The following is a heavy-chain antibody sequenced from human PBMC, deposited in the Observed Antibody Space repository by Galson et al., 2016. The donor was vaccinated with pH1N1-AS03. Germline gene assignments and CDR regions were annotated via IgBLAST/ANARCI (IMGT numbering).Heavy chain of an antibody. CDR1: GYSISSGFH. CDR2: ISHSGNT. D-gene: IGHD1-26*01. Sequence: ETLSLTCAVSGYSISSGFHWAWVRQPPSKGLEWIGTISHSGNTYYNPSLKSRVTMSVDTSKNQFSLKLSSVTAADAAVYYCARYSGSYQFDYWGQGTLVTVSS. V-gene: IGHV4-38-2*01. J-gene: IGHJ4*02. CDR3: ARYSGSYQFDY.